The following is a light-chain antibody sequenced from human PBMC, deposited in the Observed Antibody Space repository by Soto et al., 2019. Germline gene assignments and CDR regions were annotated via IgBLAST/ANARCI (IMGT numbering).Light chain of an antibody. J-gene: IGKJ5*01. Sequence: DIQMTQTPSSVSASVGDRSTITCRASQVIYSWIAWYQQKPGRXPKXXIFAASNLQSGVPVRFSGSGSGTDGIITIYSLQPEDCETDYGQQLDSFPLTFGQGTRLDIK. CDR1: QVIYSW. CDR3: QQLDSFPLT. V-gene: IGKV1-12*01. CDR2: AAS.